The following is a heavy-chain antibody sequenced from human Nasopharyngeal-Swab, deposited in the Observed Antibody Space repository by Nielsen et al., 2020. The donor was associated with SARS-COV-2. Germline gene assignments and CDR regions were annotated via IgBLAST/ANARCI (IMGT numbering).Heavy chain of an antibody. CDR2: IIPIFGTA. CDR3: ARDNRFLEWLLSGSAVNWFDP. Sequence: SVKVSCKASGGTFSSYAISWVRQAPGQGLEWMGGIIPIFGTANYAQKFQGRVTITADESTSTAYTELSSLRSEDTAVYYCARDNRFLEWLLSGSAVNWFDPWGQGTLVTVSS. CDR1: GGTFSSYA. J-gene: IGHJ5*02. D-gene: IGHD3-3*01. V-gene: IGHV1-69*13.